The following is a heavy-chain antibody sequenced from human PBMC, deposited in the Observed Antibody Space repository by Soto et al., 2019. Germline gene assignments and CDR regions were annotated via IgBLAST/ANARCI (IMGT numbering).Heavy chain of an antibody. Sequence: APEKVSCNASCYTFFTDYIRWVRQALVQGLEWMGWISTYSGDTKYAQKFQGRVTMTTDTSTTTAYLELRSLRSDDTAVYYCARHHGPTTSENWFRPWGQGTLVTVSS. CDR1: CYTFFTDY. CDR2: ISTYSGDT. CDR3: ARHHGPTTSENWFRP. J-gene: IGHJ5*02. D-gene: IGHD5-12*01. V-gene: IGHV1-18*01.